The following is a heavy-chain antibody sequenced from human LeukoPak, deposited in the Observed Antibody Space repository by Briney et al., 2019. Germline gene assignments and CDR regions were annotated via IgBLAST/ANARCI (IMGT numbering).Heavy chain of an antibody. CDR3: AKDGGYSGSERVFDY. CDR2: ISYDGSNK. V-gene: IGHV3-30*18. J-gene: IGHJ4*02. D-gene: IGHD5-12*01. CDR1: GFTFSSYG. Sequence: PGGSLRLSCAGSGFTFSSYGMRWVRQAPGKGLEWVAVISYDGSNKYYAESVKGRFTISRENSKNTMYLKMNSLRAEDTAVYYCAKDGGYSGSERVFDYWGQGTLVTVYS.